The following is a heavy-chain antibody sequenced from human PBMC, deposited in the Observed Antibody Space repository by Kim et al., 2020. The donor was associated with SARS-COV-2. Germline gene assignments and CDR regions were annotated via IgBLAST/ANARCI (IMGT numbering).Heavy chain of an antibody. CDR2: IIPIFGTA. CDR3: ARVVGHNAGYSSSWYTPDLYYYYGMDV. CDR1: GGTFSSYA. J-gene: IGHJ6*02. D-gene: IGHD6-13*01. V-gene: IGHV1-69*13. Sequence: SVKVSCKASGGTFSSYAISWVRQAPGQGLEWMGGIIPIFGTANYAQKFQGRVTITADESTSTAYMELSSLRSEDTAVYYCARVVGHNAGYSSSWYTPDLYYYYGMDVWGQGTTVTVSS.